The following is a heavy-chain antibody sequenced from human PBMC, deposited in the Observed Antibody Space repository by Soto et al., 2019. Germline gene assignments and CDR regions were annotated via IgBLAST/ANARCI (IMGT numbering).Heavy chain of an antibody. D-gene: IGHD7-27*01. CDR3: AREWGLLPYYVMNV. CDR2: ISYTGRT. Sequence: PSETLSLTCIVSGDSVTSGSYYWTWLRQPPGKGLEWIGYISYTGRTKYNPSLQSRVTISVDTSKNDFSLNLSSVTAADTAVYFSAREWGLLPYYVMNVWVHGTEVTVSS. V-gene: IGHV4-61*03. J-gene: IGHJ6*02. CDR1: GDSVTSGSYY.